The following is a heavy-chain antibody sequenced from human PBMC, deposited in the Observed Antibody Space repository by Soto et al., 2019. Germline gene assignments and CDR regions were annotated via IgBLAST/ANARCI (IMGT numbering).Heavy chain of an antibody. CDR3: ARDGPPRAGAFDI. V-gene: IGHV4-59*12. D-gene: IGHD6-13*01. CDR1: GGSISSYY. J-gene: IGHJ3*02. Sequence: SETLSLTCTVSGGSISSYYWSWIRQPPGKGLEWIGYIYYSGSTNYNPSLKSRVTISVDTSKNQFSLKLSSVTAADTAVYYCARDGPPRAGAFDIWGQGTMVTVSS. CDR2: IYYSGST.